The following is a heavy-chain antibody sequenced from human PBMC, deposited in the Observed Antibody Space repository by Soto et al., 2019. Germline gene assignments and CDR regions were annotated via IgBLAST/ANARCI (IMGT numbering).Heavy chain of an antibody. CDR3: ARSIAVAGPFDY. D-gene: IGHD6-19*01. CDR2: IYHSGIT. CDR1: GGSITKYF. Sequence: PSETLSLTCSVSGGSITKYFWSWIRQPPGKGLEWIGFIYHSGITNYNPSLMSRVAISVDTPKNQFSLKLTSVTAADTAVYYCARSIAVAGPFDYWGQGTLVTAPQ. J-gene: IGHJ4*02. V-gene: IGHV4-59*01.